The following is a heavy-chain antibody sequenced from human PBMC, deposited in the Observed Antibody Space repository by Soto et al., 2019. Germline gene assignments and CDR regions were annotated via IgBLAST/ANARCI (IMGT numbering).Heavy chain of an antibody. D-gene: IGHD1-26*01. CDR2: ISYDGSNK. CDR1: GFTFSSYA. J-gene: IGHJ6*02. CDR3: ARDRYSGSYPYGMDV. V-gene: IGHV3-30-3*01. Sequence: PGGSLRLSCAASGFTFSSYAMHWVRQAPGKGLEWVAVISYDGSNKYYADSVKGRITISRDNSKNTLYLQMNSLRAEDTAVYYCARDRYSGSYPYGMDVWGQGTTVTVSS.